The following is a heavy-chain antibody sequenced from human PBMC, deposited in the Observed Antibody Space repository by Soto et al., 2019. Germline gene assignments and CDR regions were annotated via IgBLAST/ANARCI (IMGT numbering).Heavy chain of an antibody. CDR2: IYSGGST. CDR3: ASRDGWFLRY. J-gene: IGHJ4*02. CDR1: AFTVSNNY. Sequence: EVQLVESGGGLIQPGESLRLSCAASAFTVSNNYMNWVRQAPGKGLEWVSMIYSGGSTYYADSVKGRFTISRDNSKNTLYLQMNSLRAEDTAVYYCASRDGWFLRYWGQGTLVTVSS. V-gene: IGHV3-53*01. D-gene: IGHD6-19*01.